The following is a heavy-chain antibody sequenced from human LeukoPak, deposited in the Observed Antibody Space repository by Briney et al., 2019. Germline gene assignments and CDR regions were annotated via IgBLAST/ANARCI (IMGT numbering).Heavy chain of an antibody. CDR1: GGSISSGGYY. V-gene: IGHV4-31*03. Sequence: SETLSLTCTVSGGSISSGGYYWSWIRQHPGKGLEWIGYIYYSGSTYYNPSLKSRVTISVDTSKNQFSLKLSSVTAADTAVYYCARDGSGYSSSWSSGSYGMDVWGQGTTVTVSS. CDR2: IYYSGST. D-gene: IGHD6-13*01. CDR3: ARDGSGYSSSWSSGSYGMDV. J-gene: IGHJ6*02.